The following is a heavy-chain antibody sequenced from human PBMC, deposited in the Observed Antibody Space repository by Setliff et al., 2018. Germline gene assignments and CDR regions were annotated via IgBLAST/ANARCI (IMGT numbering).Heavy chain of an antibody. CDR1: GGTFRSYG. V-gene: IGHV1-69*05. J-gene: IGHJ6*03. CDR3: AREGVDTRSSTDYRYYMDV. D-gene: IGHD5-18*01. CDR2: TIPSFGST. Sequence: SAKVSCEASGGTFRSYGISWVRQAPGQGLEWMGGTIPSFGSTNYAQKFQDRVTIITDESTSTAYMELSSLRTEDTAMYYCAREGVDTRSSTDYRYYMDVWGKGTTVTVSS.